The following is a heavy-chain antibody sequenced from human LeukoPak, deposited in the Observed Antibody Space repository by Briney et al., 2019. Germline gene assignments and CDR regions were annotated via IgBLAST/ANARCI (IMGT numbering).Heavy chain of an antibody. CDR2: INPKNGGP. V-gene: IGHV1-2*02. D-gene: IGHD3-22*01. CDR1: GYTFTDYY. J-gene: IGHJ4*02. CDR3: AISGYYSSDY. Sequence: GASVKVSCKASGYTFTDYYMHWVRQAPGQGLEWMGCINPKNGGPNYAQKFQGRVTMTRDPSISTAYMDLSRLTSDDTALYYCAISGYYSSDYWGQGTLVTVSS.